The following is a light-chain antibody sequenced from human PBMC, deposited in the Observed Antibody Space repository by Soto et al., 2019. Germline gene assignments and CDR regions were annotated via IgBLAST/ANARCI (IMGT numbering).Light chain of an antibody. CDR2: DVY. J-gene: IGLJ1*01. CDR3: CSYEGGYSLPYV. Sequence: QSVMTHPRSVSWSPGHSVTISCTGTISYVCGYNSVSWYQQHPGKASKLMLYDVYNRPTGVPNRFSGYKSGNTASLTISGLQADDEADYYCCSYEGGYSLPYVFGSGTKVTVL. V-gene: IGLV2-11*01. CDR1: ISYVCGYNS.